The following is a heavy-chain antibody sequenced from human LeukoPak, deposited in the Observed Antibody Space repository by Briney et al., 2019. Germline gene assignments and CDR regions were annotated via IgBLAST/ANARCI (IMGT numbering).Heavy chain of an antibody. CDR1: GASISSHY. Sequence: PSETLSLTCTVSGASISSHYWSWIRQPPGKGLEWIGFIYYSVSTRCNPSLQSRVTISADTSKNHFSLKLTSVTAADAAVYYCARLLDNDSSGDPDTFDMWGQGTMVTVSS. J-gene: IGHJ3*02. V-gene: IGHV4-59*11. CDR3: ARLLDNDSSGDPDTFDM. CDR2: IYYSVST. D-gene: IGHD3-22*01.